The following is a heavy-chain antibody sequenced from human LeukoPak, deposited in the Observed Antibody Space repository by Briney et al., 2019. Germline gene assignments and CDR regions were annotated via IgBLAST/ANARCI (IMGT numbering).Heavy chain of an antibody. J-gene: IGHJ4*02. D-gene: IGHD2-2*01. V-gene: IGHV3-7*03. CDR2: ILPDGSQK. Sequence: GGSVRLSCVASDFTFDFYCMTWVRQAPGKGLEWLANILPDGSQKYYVDSVKGRFTISRDNPKNSLYLQINNLRAEDTAVYYCGRLAHNAWYAIDFWGQGTLVTVSS. CDR1: DFTFDFYC. CDR3: GRLAHNAWYAIDF.